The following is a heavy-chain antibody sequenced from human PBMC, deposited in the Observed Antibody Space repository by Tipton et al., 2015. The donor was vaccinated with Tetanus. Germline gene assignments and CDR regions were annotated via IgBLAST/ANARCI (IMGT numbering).Heavy chain of an antibody. V-gene: IGHV4-34*01. CDR1: GGTFNNYF. CDR2: INYDGST. CDR3: ARGDYYGSGTYDV. D-gene: IGHD3-10*01. J-gene: IGHJ6*02. Sequence: TLPLTCAVHGGTFNNYFWTWIRQPPGKGLEWIGEINYDGSTNYSPSLKSRVTLSLDTTKKQVSLKLSSVTAADTAVYYCARGDYYGSGTYDVWGQGTTVTVPS.